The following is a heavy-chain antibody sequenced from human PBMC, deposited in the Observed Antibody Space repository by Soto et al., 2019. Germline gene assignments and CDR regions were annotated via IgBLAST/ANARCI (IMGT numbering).Heavy chain of an antibody. CDR3: ARETQTSFRRFDY. J-gene: IGHJ4*02. D-gene: IGHD1-26*01. Sequence: GGSLRLSCAASGFTFSSYGMHWVRQAPGKGLEWVAVIWYDGSNKYYADSVKGRFTISRDNSKNTLYLQMNSLRAEDTAVYYCARETQTSFRRFDYWGQGTLVTVSS. CDR2: IWYDGSNK. CDR1: GFTFSSYG. V-gene: IGHV3-33*01.